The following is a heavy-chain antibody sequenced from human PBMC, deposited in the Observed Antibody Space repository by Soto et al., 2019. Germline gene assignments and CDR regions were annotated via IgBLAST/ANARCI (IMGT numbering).Heavy chain of an antibody. Sequence: PSETLSLTCTVSGGSISSYYWSWIRQPPGKGLEWIGYIYYSGSTNYNPSLKSRVTISVDTSKNQFSLKLSSVTAADTAVYYCARDLNYYDSSGYWFDPWGQGTLVTSPQ. V-gene: IGHV4-59*01. J-gene: IGHJ5*02. D-gene: IGHD3-22*01. CDR3: ARDLNYYDSSGYWFDP. CDR2: IYYSGST. CDR1: GGSISSYY.